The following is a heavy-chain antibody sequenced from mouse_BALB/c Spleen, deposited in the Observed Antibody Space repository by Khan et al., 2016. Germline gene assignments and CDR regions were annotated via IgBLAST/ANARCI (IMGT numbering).Heavy chain of an antibody. V-gene: IGHV9-3*02. J-gene: IGHJ3*01. CDR1: GYTFTNYG. D-gene: IGHD3-1*01. CDR2: IHTSTGEP. CDR3: ARTARATFAY. Sequence: QIQLVQSGPELKKPGETVKISCKASGYTFTNYGMNWVKQAPGKGLKWMGWIHTSTGEPTYAEEFKGRVAFSLETSASTAYLQINNLKSEDTATXFRARTARATFAYWGRGTLFTVSA.